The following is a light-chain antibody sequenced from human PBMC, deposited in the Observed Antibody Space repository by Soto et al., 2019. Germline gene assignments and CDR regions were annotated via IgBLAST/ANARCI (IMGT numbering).Light chain of an antibody. J-gene: IGKJ4*01. CDR2: HAS. CDR3: QQRSDWPPALS. CDR1: QSVGSY. V-gene: IGKV3-11*01. Sequence: EIVLTQSPATLSLSPGERATLSCRASQSVGSYLAWYQQKRGQAPRLLIYHASNRATGVPARFSASGSGTDFTLTISRLETEDFAVYYCQQRSDWPPALSFGGGTKVEIK.